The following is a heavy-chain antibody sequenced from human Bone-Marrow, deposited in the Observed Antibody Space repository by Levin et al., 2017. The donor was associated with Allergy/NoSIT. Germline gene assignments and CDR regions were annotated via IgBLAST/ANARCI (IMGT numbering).Heavy chain of an antibody. V-gene: IGHV4-31*03. CDR1: GGSISSAGFY. CDR3: ARSTLGRWLDY. D-gene: IGHD4-23*01. CDR2: IYYSGNS. Sequence: SQTLSLTCTVSGGSISSAGFYWNWIRQHPGKGLEWVGHIYYSGNSYYNPSLKSRLIMSVDTSKNQFSLRLSSVSAADTAVYYCARSTLGRWLDYWGQGALVTVSS. J-gene: IGHJ4*02.